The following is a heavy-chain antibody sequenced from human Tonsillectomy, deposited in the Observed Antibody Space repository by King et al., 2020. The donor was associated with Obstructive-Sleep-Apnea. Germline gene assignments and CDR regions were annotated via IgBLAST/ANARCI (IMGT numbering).Heavy chain of an antibody. Sequence: VQLVESGAEVKKPGASVNVSCKASGYTFTSYYMHWVRQAPGQGLEWMGIINPSGGSTSYAQKFQGRVTMTRDTSTSTVYMELSSLRSEDTAVYYCARVDDILTGYYNHFDYWGQGTLVTVSS. D-gene: IGHD3-9*01. CDR3: ARVDDILTGYYNHFDY. CDR2: INPSGGST. CDR1: GYTFTSYY. V-gene: IGHV1-46*01. J-gene: IGHJ4*02.